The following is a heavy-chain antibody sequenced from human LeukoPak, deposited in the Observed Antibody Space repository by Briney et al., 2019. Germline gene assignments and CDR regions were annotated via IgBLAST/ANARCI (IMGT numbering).Heavy chain of an antibody. Sequence: GGSLRLSCAASGFTFSSYSLNWVRQAPGKGLEWVSFISSSSSYIYYADSVKGRFTISRDNAKNSLYLRMNSLRADDTAVYYCARDKLSSITSGGTGIDYWGQGTLVTVSS. D-gene: IGHD6-13*01. CDR3: ARDKLSSITSGGTGIDY. CDR2: ISSSSSYI. J-gene: IGHJ4*02. CDR1: GFTFSSYS. V-gene: IGHV3-21*01.